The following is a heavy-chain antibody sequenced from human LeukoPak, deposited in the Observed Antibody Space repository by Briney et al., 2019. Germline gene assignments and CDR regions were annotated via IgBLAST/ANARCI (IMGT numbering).Heavy chain of an antibody. CDR2: IHYSGST. CDR1: GGSIGSYY. J-gene: IGHJ4*02. V-gene: IGHV4-59*12. CDR3: ANKVYCSTTSCYHAGF. D-gene: IGHD2-2*01. Sequence: SETLSLTCTVSGGSIGSYYWTWIRQPPGKGLEWIGYIHYSGSTNYNPSLKSRVTILVDTSKNQFSLRLSSVTAADTAVYYCANKVYCSTTSCYHAGFWGQGTLVTVSS.